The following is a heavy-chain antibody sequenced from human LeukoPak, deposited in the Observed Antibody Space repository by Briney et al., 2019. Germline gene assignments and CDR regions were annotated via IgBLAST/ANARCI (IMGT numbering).Heavy chain of an antibody. CDR1: GGSFSGYY. D-gene: IGHD6-13*01. Sequence: SETLSLTCAVYGGSFSGYYWSWIRQPPGKGLEWIGGINHSGSTNYNPSLKSRVTISVDTSKNQFSLKLSSVTAADTAVYYCARDSIAAENWFDPWGQGTLVTVSS. V-gene: IGHV4-34*01. CDR3: ARDSIAAENWFDP. J-gene: IGHJ5*02. CDR2: INHSGST.